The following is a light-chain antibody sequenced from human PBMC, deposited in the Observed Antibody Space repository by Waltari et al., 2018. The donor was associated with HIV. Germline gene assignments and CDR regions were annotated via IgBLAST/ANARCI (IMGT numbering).Light chain of an antibody. CDR3: QQRRNWPKT. V-gene: IGKV3-11*01. J-gene: IGKJ1*01. CDR1: QSVSSY. Sequence: EIVLTQSPATLSLSPGERATLSCRASQSVSSYLAWYQQKPGQAPRLLIYDASNRATGIPARFSGSGSGTVFTLTISSLESEDFAVYYCQQRRNWPKTFGQGTKVEIK. CDR2: DAS.